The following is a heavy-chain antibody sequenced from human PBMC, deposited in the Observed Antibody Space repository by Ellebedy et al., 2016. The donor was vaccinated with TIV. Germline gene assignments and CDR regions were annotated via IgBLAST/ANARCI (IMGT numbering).Heavy chain of an antibody. V-gene: IGHV4-39*07. CDR2: IYYSGST. Sequence: SETLSLXXTVSGGSISSSSYYWGWIRQPPGKGLEWIGGIYYSGSTYYNSSLKSRVTISVDTSKNQFSLKLSSVTAADTAMYYCARGLRGILMGHDYWGQGTLVTVSS. CDR3: ARGLRGILMGHDY. J-gene: IGHJ4*02. CDR1: GGSISSSSYY. D-gene: IGHD3-16*01.